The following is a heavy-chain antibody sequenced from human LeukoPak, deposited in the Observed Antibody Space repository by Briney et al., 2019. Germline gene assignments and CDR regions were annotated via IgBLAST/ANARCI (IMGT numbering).Heavy chain of an antibody. D-gene: IGHD3-22*01. CDR2: IVVGSGDT. Sequence: SVKVSCKASGFTFSTSAMQWVRQARGQRLEWIGWIVVGSGDTNYAQKFQERVTITRDLSPDTVYMELSSLRSEDTAVYYCARHRLHRIYYDTTGYYHDACDIWGQGTMVTVSS. V-gene: IGHV1-58*02. CDR1: GFTFSTSA. CDR3: ARHRLHRIYYDTTGYYHDACDI. J-gene: IGHJ3*02.